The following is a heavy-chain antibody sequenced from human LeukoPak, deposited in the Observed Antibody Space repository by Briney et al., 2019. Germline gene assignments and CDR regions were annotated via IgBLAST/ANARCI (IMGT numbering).Heavy chain of an antibody. V-gene: IGHV1-2*02. CDR1: GYTXTGYY. Sequence: ASVKVSCKASGYTXTGYYIHWVRQAPGQGLEWMGWIDPNSGGTNYAQKFQGRVTMTRDTSISTAYMELSRLRSDDTAVFYCARGSGAYWGQGTLVTVSS. D-gene: IGHD4-17*01. CDR3: ARGSGAY. J-gene: IGHJ1*01. CDR2: IDPNSGGT.